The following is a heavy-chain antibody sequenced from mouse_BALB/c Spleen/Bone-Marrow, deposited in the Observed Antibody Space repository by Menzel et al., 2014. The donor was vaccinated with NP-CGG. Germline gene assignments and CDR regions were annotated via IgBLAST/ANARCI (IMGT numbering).Heavy chain of an antibody. V-gene: IGHV1S34*01. CDR3: ARSEGIYYYGSSYALDY. CDR1: DYSFTDYY. D-gene: IGHD1-1*01. CDR2: ISCYNGAT. Sequence: LVKTGASVKISCKASDYSFTDYYMHWVKQTHGKSLEWIGYISCYNGATSYNQKFKGKAPFTVDTSSSTAYMQFSSLTSEDSAVYYCARSEGIYYYGSSYALDYWGQGTSVTVSS. J-gene: IGHJ4*01.